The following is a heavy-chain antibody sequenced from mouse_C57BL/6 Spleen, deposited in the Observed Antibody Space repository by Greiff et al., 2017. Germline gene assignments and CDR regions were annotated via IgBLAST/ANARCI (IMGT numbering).Heavy chain of an antibody. CDR2: IDPEDGDT. J-gene: IGHJ3*01. CDR3: TTGGYDTWFAY. V-gene: IGHV14-1*01. Sequence: VQLQQSGAELVRPGASVKLSCTASGFNINDYYMHWVKQRPEQGLEWIGRIDPEDGDTEYAPKFQGKATLTADTSSNPAYLQLSSLTSEDAAVYYCTTGGYDTWFAYWGQGTLVTVSA. D-gene: IGHD2-2*01. CDR1: GFNINDYY.